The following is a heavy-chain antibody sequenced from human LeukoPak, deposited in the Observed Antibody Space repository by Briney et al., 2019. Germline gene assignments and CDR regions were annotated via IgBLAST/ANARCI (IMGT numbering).Heavy chain of an antibody. CDR3: ARDQGGVGY. V-gene: IGHV3-48*01. D-gene: IGHD3-16*01. CDR1: GITLSTYS. Sequence: GGSLRLSCVASGITLSTYSMNWVRQAPGKGLEWVSYISSFSGTINYADSVKGRFTISRDNAKNSLYLQMNSLRAEDTAVYYCARDQGGVGYWGQGTLVTVSS. CDR2: ISSFSGTI. J-gene: IGHJ4*02.